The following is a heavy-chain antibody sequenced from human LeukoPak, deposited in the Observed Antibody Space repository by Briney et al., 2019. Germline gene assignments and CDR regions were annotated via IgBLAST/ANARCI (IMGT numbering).Heavy chain of an antibody. D-gene: IGHD5-12*01. J-gene: IGHJ4*02. CDR2: IYYSGST. Sequence: SETLSLTCTVSGGSISSSSYYWGWIRQPPGKGLEWIRSIYYSGSTYYNPSLKSRVTISVDTSKNQFSLKLTSVTAADTAVYYCASQRVASGYWGQGTLVTVSS. CDR3: ASQRVASGY. V-gene: IGHV4-39*01. CDR1: GGSISSSSYY.